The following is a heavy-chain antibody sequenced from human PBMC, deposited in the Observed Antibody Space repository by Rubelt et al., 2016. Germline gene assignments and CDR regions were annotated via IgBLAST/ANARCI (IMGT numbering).Heavy chain of an antibody. D-gene: IGHD5-12*01. CDR1: GYTFTGYY. CDR2: INPNSGGT. V-gene: IGHV1-2*02. J-gene: IGHJ4*02. Sequence: QVQLVQSGAEVKKPGASVKVSCKASGYTFTGYYMHWVRQAPGQGLEWMGWINPNSGGTNYAQKFQGRGTMTRETSVSTAYMGLSRLTSDDTAVYYCARGNSGYDYGLDYWGQGTLVTVSS. CDR3: ARGNSGYDYGLDY.